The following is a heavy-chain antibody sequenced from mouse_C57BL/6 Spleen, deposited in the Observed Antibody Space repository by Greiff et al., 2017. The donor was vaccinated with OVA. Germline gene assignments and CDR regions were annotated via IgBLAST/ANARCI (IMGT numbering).Heavy chain of an antibody. Sequence: EVHLLESGGGLVQPGGSMKLSCAASGFTFSDAWMDWVRQSPEKGLEWVAEIRNKANNHATYYAESVKGRFTISRDDSKSSVYLQMNSLRAEDTGIYYCTRPYYYGSSYYAMDYWGQGTSVTVSS. J-gene: IGHJ4*01. CDR3: TRPYYYGSSYYAMDY. D-gene: IGHD1-1*01. V-gene: IGHV6-6*01. CDR2: IRNKANNHAT. CDR1: GFTFSDAW.